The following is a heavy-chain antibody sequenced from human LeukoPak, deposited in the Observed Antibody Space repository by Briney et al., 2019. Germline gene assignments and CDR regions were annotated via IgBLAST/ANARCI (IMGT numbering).Heavy chain of an antibody. CDR1: GGFITQTNY. D-gene: IGHD2-21*02. J-gene: IGHJ6*02. CDR2: VNLQGST. Sequence: SGTLSLTCGVSGGFITQTNYWTWVRQPPGKGLEWIGEVNLQGSTNYNPSLMGRVAISVDKSENHVSLHLTSVTAADTAVYYCARELVVVTAILSDYYYYGMDVWGQGTTVTVSS. V-gene: IGHV4-4*02. CDR3: ARELVVVTAILSDYYYYGMDV.